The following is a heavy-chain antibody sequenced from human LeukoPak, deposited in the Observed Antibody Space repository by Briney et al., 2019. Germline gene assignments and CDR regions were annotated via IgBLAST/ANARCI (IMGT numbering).Heavy chain of an antibody. Sequence: SQTLSLTCAVSGDSVSSYYAAWNCIRQSTSRGLEWQGRTYYRTNWYNDYAEHVKSRITVTEDPCTNDVSLHLNAVTPEDTVVYDGARDWGRHNIYFGMDVWGQGTTVTVSS. V-gene: IGHV6-1*01. CDR3: ARDWGRHNIYFGMDV. D-gene: IGHD3-16*01. CDR2: TYYRTNWYN. CDR1: GDSVSSYYAA. J-gene: IGHJ6*02.